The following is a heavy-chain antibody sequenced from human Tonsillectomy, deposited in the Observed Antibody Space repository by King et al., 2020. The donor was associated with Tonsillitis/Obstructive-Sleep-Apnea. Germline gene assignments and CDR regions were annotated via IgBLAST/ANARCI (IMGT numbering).Heavy chain of an antibody. CDR3: ARSPTHYENWFDP. Sequence: VQLVESGGGVVQPGRSLRLSCAASGFTFSSYAMHWVRQAPGKGLEWVAVISYDGSNKYYADSVKGRFTISRDNSKNTLYLQMNSLRAEDTAVYYCARSPTHYENWFDPWGQGTLVTVSS. D-gene: IGHD4-17*01. J-gene: IGHJ5*02. CDR2: ISYDGSNK. V-gene: IGHV3-30*04. CDR1: GFTFSSYA.